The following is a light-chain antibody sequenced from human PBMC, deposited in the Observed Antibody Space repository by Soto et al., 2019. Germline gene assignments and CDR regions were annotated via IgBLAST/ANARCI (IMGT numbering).Light chain of an antibody. V-gene: IGKV3-20*01. Sequence: EIVVTQSAGTVSLSTGERATLSCRASQSVISSYLVWYQQKPGQAPRLLIYGASSRATGIPDRFSGSGSGTDFTLTISRLEPEDFAVYYCQQYGSSPSITFGQGTRLEIK. CDR3: QQYGSSPSIT. CDR2: GAS. CDR1: QSVISSY. J-gene: IGKJ5*01.